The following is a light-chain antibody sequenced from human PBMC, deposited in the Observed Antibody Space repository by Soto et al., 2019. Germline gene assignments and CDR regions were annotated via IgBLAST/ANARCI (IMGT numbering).Light chain of an antibody. V-gene: IGLV2-14*01. Sequence: QSVLTQPASVSGSPGQSITISCTGTSSDVGGYNYVSWYQQHPGKAPKLMIYEVSNRPSGVSNRFSGSKSVNTASLTISGLQAEDEADYYCSSYTSSSTLWVFGGGTKVTVL. CDR1: SSDVGGYNY. CDR2: EVS. CDR3: SSYTSSSTLWV. J-gene: IGLJ3*02.